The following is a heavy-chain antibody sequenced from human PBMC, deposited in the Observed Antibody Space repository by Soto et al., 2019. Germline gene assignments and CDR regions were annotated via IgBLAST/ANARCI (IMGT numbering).Heavy chain of an antibody. CDR1: GFSLSTSGMR. CDR2: IDWDDDK. V-gene: IGHV2-70*04. CDR3: ARTSDGSGGTCCYWGFES. D-gene: IGHD2-15*01. Sequence: GSGPPLVNPTQTLTLTCTFSGFSLSTSGMRVSWIRQPPGKALEWLARIDWDDDKFYSTSLKTRLTISKDTSKNQVVLTMTNMDTGHTATYYCARTSDGSGGTCCYWGFESWGKGRMFT. J-gene: IGHJ3*02.